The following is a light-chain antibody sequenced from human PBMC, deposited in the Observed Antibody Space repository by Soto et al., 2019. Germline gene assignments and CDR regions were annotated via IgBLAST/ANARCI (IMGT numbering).Light chain of an antibody. CDR3: QQYYSTPRT. V-gene: IGKV4-1*01. J-gene: IGKJ1*01. CDR2: WAS. CDR1: QTVLYSSNNKNH. Sequence: DIVMTQSPDSLSVSLGERATINCKYSQTVLYSSNNKNHLAWYQQRPGQPPKLLFSWASTRESGVPDRFSASGSGTDFTLSIGSLQAEDVAVYYCQQYYSTPRTFGQGTKVEIK.